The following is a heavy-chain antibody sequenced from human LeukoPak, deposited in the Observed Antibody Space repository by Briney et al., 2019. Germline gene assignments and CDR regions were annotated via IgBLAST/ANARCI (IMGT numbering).Heavy chain of an antibody. D-gene: IGHD5-12*01. CDR1: GFTFSSYW. Sequence: SGGSLRLSCAASGFTFSSYWMTWVRQAPGKGLEWVANIKQDDNEKYYVDSVKGRFTISRDNSKNTLYLQMNSLRAEDTAVYYCARERGDSGYAPPHPMDVWGQGTTVTVSS. CDR2: IKQDDNEK. CDR3: ARERGDSGYAPPHPMDV. J-gene: IGHJ6*02. V-gene: IGHV3-7*01.